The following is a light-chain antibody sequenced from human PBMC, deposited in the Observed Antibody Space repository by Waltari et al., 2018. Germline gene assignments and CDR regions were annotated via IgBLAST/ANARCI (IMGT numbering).Light chain of an antibody. J-gene: IGLJ3*02. CDR3: QTGGHGTWV. CDR2: VNSDGSH. V-gene: IGLV4-69*01. CDR1: SGHSSTV. Sequence: QLVLTQSPSASASLGASVKLTCTLSSGHSSTVIAWHLQQPEKGPRYLMKVNSDGSHSKGDKIPDRFSGSSSGAEHYLTISSLQSEDEADYYCQTGGHGTWVFGGGTKLTVL.